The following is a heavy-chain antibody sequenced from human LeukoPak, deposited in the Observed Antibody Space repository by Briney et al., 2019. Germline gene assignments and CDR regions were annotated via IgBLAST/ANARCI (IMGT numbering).Heavy chain of an antibody. CDR1: GGTFSSYA. Sequence: ASVKVSCKASGGTFSSYAISWVRQAPGQGLEWMGIINPSGGSTSYAQKFQGRVTMTRDTSTSTVYMELSSLRSEDTAVYYCARDMDHVVATSPFDYWGQGTLVTVSS. V-gene: IGHV1-46*01. D-gene: IGHD5-12*01. CDR2: INPSGGST. CDR3: ARDMDHVVATSPFDY. J-gene: IGHJ4*02.